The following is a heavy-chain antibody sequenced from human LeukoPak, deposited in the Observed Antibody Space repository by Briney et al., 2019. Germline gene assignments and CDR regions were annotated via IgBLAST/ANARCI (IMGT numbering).Heavy chain of an antibody. V-gene: IGHV4-30-4*01. CDR1: SGSISSGDHY. J-gene: IGHJ3*01. CDR2: IYYSGST. Sequence: SETLSLTCTVSSGSISSGDHYWSWIRQPPGKGLEWIGFIYYSGSTYYNPSLKSRVIISVDTSKNQFSLKLSSVTAADTAVYFCARSAELMSHAFDAWGQGTMVTVSS. D-gene: IGHD3-10*01. CDR3: ARSAELMSHAFDA.